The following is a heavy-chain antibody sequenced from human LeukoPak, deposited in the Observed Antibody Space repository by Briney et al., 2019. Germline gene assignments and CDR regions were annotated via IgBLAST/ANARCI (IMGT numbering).Heavy chain of an antibody. CDR1: GFTFSSYA. V-gene: IGHV3-30*01. CDR2: ISYDGTNK. CDR3: ARDQGSLPVWFYYYMDV. Sequence: GGSLRLSCAASGFTFSSYAMHWVRQAPGKGLEWLAVISYDGTNKYYADSVKGRFTISRDNSKNTLYLPMNCLRDEDTAVYYCARDQGSLPVWFYYYMDVWGSGTTVTVSS. D-gene: IGHD3-16*01. J-gene: IGHJ6*03.